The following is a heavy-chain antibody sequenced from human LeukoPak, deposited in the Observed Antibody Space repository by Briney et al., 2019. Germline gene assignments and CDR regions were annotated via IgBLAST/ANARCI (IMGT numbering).Heavy chain of an antibody. Sequence: NPSETLSLTCTVSGVSISSGDYYWSWIRQPPGKGLEWIGYTYYSGSTYYNPSLKSRVTISVDTSKNQFSLKLSSVTAADTAVYYCVRPYYYDSRIDPWGQGTRVTVSS. CDR3: VRPYYYDSRIDP. J-gene: IGHJ5*02. CDR1: GVSISSGDYY. D-gene: IGHD3-22*01. CDR2: TYYSGST. V-gene: IGHV4-30-4*01.